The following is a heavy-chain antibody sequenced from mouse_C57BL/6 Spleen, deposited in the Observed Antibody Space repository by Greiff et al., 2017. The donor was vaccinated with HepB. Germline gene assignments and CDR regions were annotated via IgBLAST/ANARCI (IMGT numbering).Heavy chain of an antibody. V-gene: IGHV1-59*01. CDR1: GYTFTSYW. CDR3: ARGGGSTSWFAY. CDR2: IDPSDSYT. J-gene: IGHJ3*01. D-gene: IGHD1-1*01. Sequence: QVQLQQPGAELVRPGTSVKLSCKASGYTFTSYWMHWVKQRPGQGLEWIGVIDPSDSYTNYNQKFKGKATLTVDTSSSTAYMQRSSLTSEDSAVYYCARGGGSTSWFAYWGQGTLVTVSA.